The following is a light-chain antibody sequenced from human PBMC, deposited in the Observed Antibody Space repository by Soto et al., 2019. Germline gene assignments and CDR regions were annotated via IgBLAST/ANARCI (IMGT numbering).Light chain of an antibody. CDR2: TNN. CDR3: AAWDDTLSGPHVV. Sequence: QAVVTQPPSASGTPGQRVTISCSGSSSNIGSNYVYWYQQLPGTAPKLLIYTNNQRPSGVPDRFSGSKSGTSASLAISGLRSEDEADYYCAAWDDTLSGPHVVFGGGTKLTVL. J-gene: IGLJ2*01. CDR1: SSNIGSNY. V-gene: IGLV1-47*01.